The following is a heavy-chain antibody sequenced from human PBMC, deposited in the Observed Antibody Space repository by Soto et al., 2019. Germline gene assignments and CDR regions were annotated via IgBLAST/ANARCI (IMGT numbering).Heavy chain of an antibody. J-gene: IGHJ4*02. CDR3: ARHGRSWYPEGSFDY. Sequence: QLQLQESGPGLVKPSETLSLTCTVSGGSISSSSYYWGWIRQPPGKGLEWIGSIYYSGSTYYNPSLKSRVTISVDTSKNQFSLKLSSVTAADTAVYYCARHGRSWYPEGSFDYWGQGTLVTVSS. D-gene: IGHD6-13*01. V-gene: IGHV4-39*01. CDR2: IYYSGST. CDR1: GGSISSSSYY.